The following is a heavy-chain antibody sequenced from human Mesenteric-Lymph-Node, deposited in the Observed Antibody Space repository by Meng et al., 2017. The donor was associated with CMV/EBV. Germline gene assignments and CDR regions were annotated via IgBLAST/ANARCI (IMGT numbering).Heavy chain of an antibody. Sequence: DYSMDWVRQAPGKGLEWVGRIKSKTDGGTLDYAPPVKGRFTISRDDSRNILYLQMNSLKVEDTAVYYCKSDSKDDSDSPLLINFDYWGQGTLVTVSS. J-gene: IGHJ4*02. V-gene: IGHV3-15*01. CDR1: DYS. D-gene: IGHD1-26*01. CDR3: KSDSKDDSDSPLLINFDY. CDR2: IKSKTDGGTL.